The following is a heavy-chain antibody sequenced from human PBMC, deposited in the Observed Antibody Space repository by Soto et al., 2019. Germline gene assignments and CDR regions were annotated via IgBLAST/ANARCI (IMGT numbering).Heavy chain of an antibody. V-gene: IGHV4-39*01. CDR3: ARPHYYGSGAYGYWFDP. J-gene: IGHJ5*02. CDR1: SGSISSSTYY. Sequence: SDTLSLTCTVSSGSISSSTYYWGWIRQPPGKGLEWIVSISYSGSTSYNPSLKSRVTISVDMSENRISLKLSSVTAADTAVYYWARPHYYGSGAYGYWFDPWGQGALVT. D-gene: IGHD3-10*01. CDR2: ISYSGST.